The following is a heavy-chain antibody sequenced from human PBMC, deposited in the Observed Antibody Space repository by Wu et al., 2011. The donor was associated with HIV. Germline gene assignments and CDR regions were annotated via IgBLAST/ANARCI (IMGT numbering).Heavy chain of an antibody. V-gene: IGHV1-2*02. CDR3: ARLSMVRGVIITLDYYYGMDV. CDR1: GYTFTGYY. CDR2: INPNSGGT. J-gene: IGHJ6*02. D-gene: IGHD3-10*01. Sequence: QVQLVQSGAEVKKPGASVKVSCKTSGYTFTGYYMHWVRQAPGQGLEWMGWINPNSGGTKYAQRLQGRVTMTTDTPANTAYMELRSLRSDDTAVYYCARLSMVRGVIITLDYYYGMDVWGQGTTVTVSS.